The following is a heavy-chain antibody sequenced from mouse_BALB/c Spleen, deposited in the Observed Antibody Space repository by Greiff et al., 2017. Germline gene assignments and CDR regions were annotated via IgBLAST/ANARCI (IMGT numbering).Heavy chain of an antibody. CDR3: ARSEIYRYGEGGYAMDY. CDR2: ISSGSSTI. CDR1: GFTFSSFG. Sequence: EVKLMESGGGLVQPGGSRKLSCAASGFTFSSFGMHWVRQAPEKGLEWVAYISSGSSTIYYADTVKGRFTISRDNPKNNLFLQMTSLRAEDTAMYYCARSEIYRYGEGGYAMDYWGQGTSVTVSS. D-gene: IGHD2-14*01. V-gene: IGHV5-17*02. J-gene: IGHJ4*01.